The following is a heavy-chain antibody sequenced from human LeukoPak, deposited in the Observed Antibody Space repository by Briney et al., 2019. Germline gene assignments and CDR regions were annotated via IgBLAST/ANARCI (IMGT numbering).Heavy chain of an antibody. D-gene: IGHD2/OR15-2a*01. CDR2: INHSGST. CDR1: GGSFSVYY. J-gene: IGHJ4*02. CDR3: ATQILLCHYY. V-gene: IGHV4-34*01. Sequence: SESLSLTCAFYGGSFSVYYWSWIRQPPGKGLEWIGEINHSGSTNYNPSLNSRVTISVDTSKNQFSLKLSSVTAADTTVYYCATQILLCHYYWGQGTLVTVSS.